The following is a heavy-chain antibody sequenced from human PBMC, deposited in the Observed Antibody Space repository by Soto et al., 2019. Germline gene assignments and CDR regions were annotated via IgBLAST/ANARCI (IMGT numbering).Heavy chain of an antibody. D-gene: IGHD2-15*01. CDR1: GYTFTSYA. CDR3: ARGVAPYYFDY. Sequence: ASVKVSCKASGYTFTSYAMHWVRQAPGQRLGWMGWINAGNANTKYSHNFQGRVTIARDTSASTAYMELSSLRSEDTAVYYCARGVAPYYFDYWGQGTLVTVS. V-gene: IGHV1-3*01. CDR2: INAGNANT. J-gene: IGHJ4*02.